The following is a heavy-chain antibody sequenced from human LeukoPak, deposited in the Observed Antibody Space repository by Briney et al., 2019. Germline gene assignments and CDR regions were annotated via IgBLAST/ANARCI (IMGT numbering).Heavy chain of an antibody. J-gene: IGHJ5*02. V-gene: IGHV4-38-2*02. CDR2: IYTSGST. D-gene: IGHD3-10*01. Sequence: SETLSLTCTVSGYSISSGYYWGWIRQPPGKGLEWIGRIYTSGSTNYNPSLKSRVTMSVDTSKNQFSLKLSSVTAADTAVYYCARAKYGYWFDPWGQGTLVTVSS. CDR1: GYSISSGYY. CDR3: ARAKYGYWFDP.